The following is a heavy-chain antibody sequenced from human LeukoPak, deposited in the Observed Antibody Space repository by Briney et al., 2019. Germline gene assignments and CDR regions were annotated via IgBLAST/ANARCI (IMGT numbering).Heavy chain of an antibody. V-gene: IGHV4-31*03. Sequence: SETLSLTCTVSGGSISSGGYYWSWIRQHPGKGLEWIGYIYYSGSTYYNPSLKSRVTISVDTSKNQFSLKLSSVTAADTAVYYCAREIQAARPVSDDAFDIWGQGTMVTVSS. D-gene: IGHD6-6*01. J-gene: IGHJ3*02. CDR2: IYYSGST. CDR3: AREIQAARPVSDDAFDI. CDR1: GGSISSGGYY.